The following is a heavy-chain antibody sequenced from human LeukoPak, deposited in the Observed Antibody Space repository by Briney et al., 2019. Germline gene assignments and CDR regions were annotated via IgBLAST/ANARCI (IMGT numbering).Heavy chain of an antibody. CDR1: GGTFSSYA. V-gene: IGHV1-69*05. D-gene: IGHD2-2*01. CDR2: IIPIFGTA. CDR3: AVPAAIDYYYYYYMDV. Sequence: ASVKVSYKASGGTFSSYAISWVRQAPGQGLEWMGGIIPIFGTANYAQKFQGRVTITTDESTSTAYMELSSLRSEDTAVYYCAVPAAIDYYYYYYMDVWGKGTTVTVSS. J-gene: IGHJ6*03.